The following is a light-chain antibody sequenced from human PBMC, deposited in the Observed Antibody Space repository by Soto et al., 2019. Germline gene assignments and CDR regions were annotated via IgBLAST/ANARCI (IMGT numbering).Light chain of an antibody. CDR1: QSISTW. J-gene: IGKJ2*02. V-gene: IGKV1-5*03. Sequence: DIRMTQSPSTLSASVGDRVTITCRASQSISTWLAWYQHKPGKAPKLLIYKASSLEGGVPARFSGSGSGTEFTLTISSLQPDDFATSYCQQYETYSRTFGQGTKVETK. CDR2: KAS. CDR3: QQYETYSRT.